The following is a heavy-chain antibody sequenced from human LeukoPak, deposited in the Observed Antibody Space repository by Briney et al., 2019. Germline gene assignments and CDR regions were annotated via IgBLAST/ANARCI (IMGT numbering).Heavy chain of an antibody. CDR2: IIPIFGTA. V-gene: IGHV1-69*06. D-gene: IGHD6-13*01. CDR1: GGTFSSYA. CDR3: AITGYSSSHDAFDI. J-gene: IGHJ3*02. Sequence: GASVKVSCKASGGTFSSYAISWVRQAPGQGLEWMGGIIPIFGTANYAQKFQGRVTITADKSTSTACMDLSSLRSEDTAVYYCAITGYSSSHDAFDIWGQGTMVTVSS.